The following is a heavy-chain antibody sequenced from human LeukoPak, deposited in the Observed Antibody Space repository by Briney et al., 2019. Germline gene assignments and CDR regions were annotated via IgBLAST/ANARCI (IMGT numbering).Heavy chain of an antibody. CDR3: ARDLPDQGAY. J-gene: IGHJ4*02. D-gene: IGHD1-14*01. Sequence: EGSLRLSCAASGLTVSSNYMSWVRQAPGKGLEWVSVMYRSDATYYADSVKGRFTMSRDSSKNTVYLQMNSLRSEDTAVYYCARDLPDQGAYWGQGTLVIVSS. CDR1: GLTVSSNY. V-gene: IGHV3-53*01. CDR2: MYRSDAT.